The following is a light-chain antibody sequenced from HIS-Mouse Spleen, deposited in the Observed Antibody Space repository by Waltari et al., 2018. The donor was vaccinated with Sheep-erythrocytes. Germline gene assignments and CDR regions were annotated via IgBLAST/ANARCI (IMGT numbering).Light chain of an antibody. CDR3: QQDNSFPFT. CDR2: DAA. CDR1: QGISSW. V-gene: IGKV1-12*01. Sequence: DIQMTQSPSSVSASVGGRVTIPCRASQGISSWLAWYQQKPGKAPKLLIYDAASFKSRGPSRFSGSGSGTNVTLTISSLQPEDFATYYCQQDNSFPFTFGQGTRLEIK. J-gene: IGKJ5*01.